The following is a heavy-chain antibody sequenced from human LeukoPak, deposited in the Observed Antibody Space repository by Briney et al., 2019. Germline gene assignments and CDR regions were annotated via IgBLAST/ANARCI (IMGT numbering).Heavy chain of an antibody. J-gene: IGHJ5*02. D-gene: IGHD3-16*01. CDR3: ARLLGESTIYDL. CDR2: IRQNGIEK. V-gene: IGHV3-7*01. CDR1: GFTFSSYW. Sequence: GGSLRLSCAASGFTFSSYWMSWVRQAPGKGLEWVASIRQNGIEKHYVDSVKGRFIISRDNSEKSVSLQMNNLRDEDTATYYCARLLGESTIYDLWGQGTLVTVSS.